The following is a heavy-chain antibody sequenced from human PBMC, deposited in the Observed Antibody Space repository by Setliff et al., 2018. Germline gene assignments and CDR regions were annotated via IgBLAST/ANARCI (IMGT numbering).Heavy chain of an antibody. CDR2: INYLGNT. CDR3: ARTNYYDSSTYFNWSNP. D-gene: IGHD3-22*01. Sequence: SETLSLTCAVYGASFSDTYWSWIRQPPGKGLEWIGAINYLGNTNYNPSLKSRVTISVDTSKNQFSLKLSSVTAADTAVYYCARTNYYDSSTYFNWSNPWGQGTLVTVSS. V-gene: IGHV4-34*01. J-gene: IGHJ5*02. CDR1: GASFSDTY.